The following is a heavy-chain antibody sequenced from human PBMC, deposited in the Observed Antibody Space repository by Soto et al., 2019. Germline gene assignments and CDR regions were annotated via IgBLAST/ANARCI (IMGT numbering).Heavy chain of an antibody. CDR3: ARDMVRAMDV. Sequence: EVQLVESGGGLVQPGGSLRLSCAASGFTVSSNYMSWVRQAPGKGLEWVSVIFSGGSTYYADSVKGRFTISRDNSKNTLCLQMNSLRAEDTAVYYCARDMVRAMDVWGQGTTLTVSS. V-gene: IGHV3-66*01. CDR2: IFSGGST. CDR1: GFTVSSNY. J-gene: IGHJ6*02. D-gene: IGHD3-10*01.